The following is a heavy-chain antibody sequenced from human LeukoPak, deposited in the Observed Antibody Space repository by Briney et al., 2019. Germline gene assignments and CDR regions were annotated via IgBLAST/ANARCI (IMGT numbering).Heavy chain of an antibody. V-gene: IGHV3-23*01. J-gene: IGHJ4*02. D-gene: IGHD3-22*01. CDR1: GFTFGSYA. Sequence: GGSLRLSCAASGFTFGSYAMSWVRQAPGKGLEWVSAISGSGGSTYYADSVKGRFTISRDNSKNTLYLQMNSLRAEDTAVYYCTTTARGYYFDYWGQGTLVTVSS. CDR3: TTTARGYYFDY. CDR2: ISGSGGST.